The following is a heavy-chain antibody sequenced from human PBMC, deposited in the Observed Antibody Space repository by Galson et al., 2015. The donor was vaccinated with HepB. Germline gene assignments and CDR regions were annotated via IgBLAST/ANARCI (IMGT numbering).Heavy chain of an antibody. CDR1: GYSFSNYD. V-gene: IGHV1-18*01. Sequence: SVKVSCKASGYSFSNYDISWVRQAPGQGLEWMGWISVYNGKVDSVQKIQDRVTLTTDTFTSTAYMELRSLRSDDTAVYYCARARYSTSPPDYWGHGTLVTVSS. J-gene: IGHJ4*03. CDR3: ARARYSTSPPDY. D-gene: IGHD6-6*01. CDR2: ISVYNGKV.